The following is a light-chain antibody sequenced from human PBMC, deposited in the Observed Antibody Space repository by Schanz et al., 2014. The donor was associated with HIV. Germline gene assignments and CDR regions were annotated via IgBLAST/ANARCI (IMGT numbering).Light chain of an antibody. J-gene: IGLJ2*01. CDR2: LNSDGSH. Sequence: QLVLTQSPSASASLGASVKLTCTLSSGHSNYAVAWHQQQPEKGPRYLMNLNSDGSHNKGDGIPDRFSGSSSGAERYLTISSLQSADEADYYCQTWDTATHVLFGGGTKLTVL. CDR3: QTWDTATHVL. V-gene: IGLV4-69*01. CDR1: SGHSNYA.